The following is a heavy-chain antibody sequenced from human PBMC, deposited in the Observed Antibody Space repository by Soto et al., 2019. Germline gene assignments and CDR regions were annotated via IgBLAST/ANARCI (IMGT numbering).Heavy chain of an antibody. CDR3: ARVWSGQLTY. CDR1: GDTFTSYY. V-gene: IGHV1-46*01. J-gene: IGHJ4*02. CDR2: INPTGGST. Sequence: QVQLVQSGAEVKKPGASVKVSCKASGDTFTSYYMHWVRQAPGQGLEWMGLINPTGGSTTYAQNFQGRVTMTRDTSTSTHYMELSSLRSEDTAVYYCARVWSGQLTYWGQGTLVTVSS. D-gene: IGHD6-6*01.